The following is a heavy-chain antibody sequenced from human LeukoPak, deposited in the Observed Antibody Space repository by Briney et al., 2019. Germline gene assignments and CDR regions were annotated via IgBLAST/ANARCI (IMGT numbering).Heavy chain of an antibody. J-gene: IGHJ3*02. Sequence: PGGSLRLSCATSGFTFNNHEMNWVRQVPGKGLEWVSYISPGGSTIYYTDSVKGRFTISRENAKNSLYLQMSSLRDEATAVYYCVRGGYCSGDTCYRLNAFDIWGQGTTVTVSS. CDR2: ISPGGSTI. D-gene: IGHD2-15*01. CDR1: GFTFNNHE. V-gene: IGHV3-48*03. CDR3: VRGGYCSGDTCYRLNAFDI.